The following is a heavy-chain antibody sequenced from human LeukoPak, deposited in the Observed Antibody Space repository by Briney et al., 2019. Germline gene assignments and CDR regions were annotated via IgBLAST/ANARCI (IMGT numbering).Heavy chain of an antibody. Sequence: TGGSLRLSCTGSGFTFGDYAMSWFRQAPGKGLEWVGFIRSKAYGGTTEYAASVKGRFTISRDDPKSIAYLQMNSLKTEDTAVYYCTRPQYFDWLPHDAFDIWGQGTMVTVSS. V-gene: IGHV3-49*03. J-gene: IGHJ3*02. CDR1: GFTFGDYA. CDR3: TRPQYFDWLPHDAFDI. D-gene: IGHD3-9*01. CDR2: IRSKAYGGTT.